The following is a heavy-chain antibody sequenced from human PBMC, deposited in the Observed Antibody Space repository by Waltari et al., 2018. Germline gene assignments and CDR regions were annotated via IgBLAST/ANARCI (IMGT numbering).Heavy chain of an antibody. CDR3: AGGPKWVNY. CDR1: GFTFRSHW. J-gene: IGHJ4*02. CDR2: IKADGSEQ. V-gene: IGHV3-7*04. Sequence: EVQLVESGGGLVQPGGSLRLSCAASGFTFRSHWMTWVRQAPGKGPEWVANIKADGSEQYYADSVKGRFTISRDNAENSLYLQMDSLTLEDTAVDYCAGGPKWVNYWGQGTLVTVSS. D-gene: IGHD1-26*01.